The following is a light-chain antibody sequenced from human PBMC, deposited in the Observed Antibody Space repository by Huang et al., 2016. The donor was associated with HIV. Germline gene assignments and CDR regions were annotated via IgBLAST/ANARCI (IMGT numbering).Light chain of an antibody. V-gene: IGKV3-11*01. CDR1: QSVRSY. CDR2: EAS. J-gene: IGKJ4*01. Sequence: EIVLTQSPATLSLSPGERATLSCRASQSVRSYLAWYQQKPGQAPRLLIYEASNRATGIPARFSGRWSGTDFTLTISSLEPEDFAVYYCQQRSNWPLTFGGGTKVEIK. CDR3: QQRSNWPLT.